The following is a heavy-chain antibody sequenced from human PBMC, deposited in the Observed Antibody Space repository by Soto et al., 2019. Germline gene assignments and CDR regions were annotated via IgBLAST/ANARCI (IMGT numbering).Heavy chain of an antibody. CDR3: ARSGVAALDS. CDR2: ITSKSTYI. V-gene: IGHV3-21*06. CDR1: GFTFRDYS. Sequence: GGSLRLSCAASGFTFRDYSLNWVRQAPGKGLEWVSSITSKSTYIYYADSVKGRFTISRDNAKSSLYLQMDSLRADDTAVYFCARSGVAALDSWGQGTLVTVSS. J-gene: IGHJ5*01. D-gene: IGHD2-8*01.